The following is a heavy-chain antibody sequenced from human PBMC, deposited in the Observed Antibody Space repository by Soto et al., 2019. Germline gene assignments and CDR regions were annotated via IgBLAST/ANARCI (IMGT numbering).Heavy chain of an antibody. V-gene: IGHV1-8*02. J-gene: IGHJ4*02. CDR3: ARQHAMDY. CDR1: GYTFANYE. CDR2: MNPHSGNT. Sequence: QVQLVQSGAEVKKPGASVKVSCKASGYTFANYEINWVRQATGQGLEWLGWMNPHSGNTFDAQNFPGRVTMTRNTSITTAYMELNSLKSDDPDVYYGARQHAMDYWGQGTLVTVSS.